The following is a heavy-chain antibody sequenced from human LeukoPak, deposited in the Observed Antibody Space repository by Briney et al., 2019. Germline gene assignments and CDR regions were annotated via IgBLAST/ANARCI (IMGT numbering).Heavy chain of an antibody. Sequence: SETLSLTCAVYGGSFSGYYWSWIRQPPGKGLEWIGEINHSGSTNYNPSLKSRVTISVDTSKNQFSLKLSSVTAADTAVYYCASLSYGQYYYYMDVWGKGTTVTVSS. CDR3: ASLSYGQYYYYMDV. CDR2: INHSGST. V-gene: IGHV4-34*01. CDR1: GGSFSGYY. J-gene: IGHJ6*03. D-gene: IGHD5-18*01.